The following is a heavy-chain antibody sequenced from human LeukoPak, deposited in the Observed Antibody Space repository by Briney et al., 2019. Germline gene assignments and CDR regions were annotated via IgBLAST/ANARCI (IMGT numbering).Heavy chain of an antibody. CDR2: MNSDGSST. D-gene: IGHD5/OR15-5a*01. CDR3: AREWASCLDY. J-gene: IGHJ4*02. V-gene: IGHV3-74*01. Sequence: GGSLRLSCAASGFTFSSHWMHWVRQAPGKGLVWVSRMNSDGSSTSYADSVKGRFTISRDNAKNTLYLQMNSLRAEDTAVYYCAREWASCLDYWGQGALVTVSS. CDR1: GFTFSSHW.